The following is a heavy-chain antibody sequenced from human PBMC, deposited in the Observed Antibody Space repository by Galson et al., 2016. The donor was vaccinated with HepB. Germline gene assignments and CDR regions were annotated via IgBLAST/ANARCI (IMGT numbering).Heavy chain of an antibody. J-gene: IGHJ4*02. Sequence: SLTFSCAGSRPTPGRYWMIWVRQAPGKGLEWVATIKQDGSVKDYVDSVKGRFNIFRDNAKNSLHLQMNSLIAEDTAVYSCARYAVDTALDYWGQGTLVTVSS. D-gene: IGHD5-18*01. CDR3: ARYAVDTALDY. V-gene: IGHV3-7*03. CDR2: IKQDGSVK. CDR1: RPTPGRYW.